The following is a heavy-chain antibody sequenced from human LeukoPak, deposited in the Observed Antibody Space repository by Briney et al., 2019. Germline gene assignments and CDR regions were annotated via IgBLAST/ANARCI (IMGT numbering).Heavy chain of an antibody. J-gene: IGHJ3*02. V-gene: IGHV1-2*06. D-gene: IGHD1-1*01. CDR2: INPNSGGT. CDR1: GYTFTGYC. CDR3: ARDRHNWNDVNAFDI. Sequence: ATVKVSCKASGYTFTGYCMHWVRQAPGQGLEWMGRINPNSGGTNYAQKFQGRVTMTRDTSISTAYMELSRLRSDDTAVYYCARDRHNWNDVNAFDIWGQGTMVTVSS.